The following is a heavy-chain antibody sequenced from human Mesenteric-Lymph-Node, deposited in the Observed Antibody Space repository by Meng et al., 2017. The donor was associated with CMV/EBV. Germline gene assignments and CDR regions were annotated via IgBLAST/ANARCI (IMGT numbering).Heavy chain of an antibody. CDR3: AKGSGLVDYYYYGMDV. V-gene: IGHV3-33*08. J-gene: IGHJ6*02. CDR2: IWYDGSNK. D-gene: IGHD3/OR15-3a*01. Sequence: GESLKISCAGTGFTFSSYSMNWVRQAPGKGLEWVAVIWYDGSNKYYADSVKGRFTISRDNSKNTLYLQMNSLRAEDTAVYYCAKGSGLVDYYYYGMDVWGQGTTVTVSS. CDR1: GFTFSSYS.